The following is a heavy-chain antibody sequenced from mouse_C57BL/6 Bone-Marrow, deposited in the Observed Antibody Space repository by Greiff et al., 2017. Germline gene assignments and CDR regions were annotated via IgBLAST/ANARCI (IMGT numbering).Heavy chain of an antibody. V-gene: IGHV5-6*01. CDR3: ARRELYFDY. CDR2: ISSGGSYT. J-gene: IGHJ2*01. CDR1: GFTFSSYG. Sequence: EVQRVESGGDLVKPGGSLKLSCAASGFTFSSYGMSWVRQTPDKRLEWVATISSGGSYTSYPDSVKGRFTISRDNAKNTLYLQMSSLKSEDTAMYYCARRELYFDYWGQGTTLTVSS. D-gene: IGHD1-1*01.